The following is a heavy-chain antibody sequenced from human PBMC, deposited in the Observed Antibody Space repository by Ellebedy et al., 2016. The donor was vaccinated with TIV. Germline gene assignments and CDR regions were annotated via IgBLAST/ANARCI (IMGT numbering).Heavy chain of an antibody. Sequence: MPSETLSLTCTISDGSISSYYWSWIRQSPGKGLEWIGSIRYSGTTHYNPSLKSRVTTSIDISNNQFSLKLNSVTAADTAVYYCARALGTTILFYFDYWGQGTLVTVSS. CDR3: ARALGTTILFYFDY. CDR1: DGSISSYY. J-gene: IGHJ4*02. D-gene: IGHD1-26*01. V-gene: IGHV4-59*01. CDR2: IRYSGTT.